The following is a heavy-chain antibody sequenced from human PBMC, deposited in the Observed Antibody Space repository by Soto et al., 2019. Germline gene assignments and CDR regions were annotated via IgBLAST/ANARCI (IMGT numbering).Heavy chain of an antibody. J-gene: IGHJ6*02. Sequence: SVKVSCKASGYTFTTYAIHWVRQAPGHRPEWMGWINAGNGNTKYSQKFQGRVAITRDTTASTAYMDLISLRSEDTAVYYCTKTRDYGDYLTGAFYYYALDVWGQGTTVTVSS. V-gene: IGHV1-3*01. CDR3: TKTRDYGDYLTGAFYYYALDV. CDR2: INAGNGNT. D-gene: IGHD4-17*01. CDR1: GYTFTTYA.